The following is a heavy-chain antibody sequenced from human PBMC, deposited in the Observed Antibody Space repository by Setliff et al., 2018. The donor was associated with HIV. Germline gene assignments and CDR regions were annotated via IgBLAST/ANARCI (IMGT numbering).Heavy chain of an antibody. V-gene: IGHV3-21*01. CDR1: GFTFSSHV. J-gene: IGHJ5*02. CDR3: ARGQIGYGDYDLNWFDP. CDR2: ITPSSTET. D-gene: IGHD4-17*01. Sequence: PGGSLRLSCAASGFTFSSHVMTWVRQAPGKGLEWVSVITPSSTETYYADSVKGRFTISSDNAKNSLYLQMNSLRLEDTAVYYCARGQIGYGDYDLNWFDPWGQGTLVTVSS.